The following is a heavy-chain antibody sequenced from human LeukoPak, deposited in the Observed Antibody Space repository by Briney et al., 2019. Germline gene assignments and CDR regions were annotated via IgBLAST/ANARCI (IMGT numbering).Heavy chain of an antibody. CDR3: ARAGAAAGIGGDAFDI. D-gene: IGHD6-13*01. V-gene: IGHV1-69*04. CDR2: IIPILGIA. J-gene: IGHJ3*02. Sequence: ASVKVSCKASGGTFSSYAISWVRQAPGQGLEWMGRIIPILGIANYAQKFQGRVTITADKSTSTAYMELSSLRSEDTAVYYCARAGAAAGIGGDAFDIWGQGTMVTVSS. CDR1: GGTFSSYA.